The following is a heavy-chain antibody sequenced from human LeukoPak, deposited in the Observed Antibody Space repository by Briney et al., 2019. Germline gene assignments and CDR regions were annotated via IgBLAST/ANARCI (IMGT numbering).Heavy chain of an antibody. J-gene: IGHJ5*02. CDR2: IYPGDSDT. Sequence: GESLKISCKGSGYSFTSYWIGWVRQMPVKGLEWMGIIYPGDSDTRYSPSFQGQVTISADKSISTAYLQWSSLKASDTAMYYCARHYDILTGYYDNWFDPWGQGTLVTVSS. V-gene: IGHV5-51*01. D-gene: IGHD3-9*01. CDR1: GYSFTSYW. CDR3: ARHYDILTGYYDNWFDP.